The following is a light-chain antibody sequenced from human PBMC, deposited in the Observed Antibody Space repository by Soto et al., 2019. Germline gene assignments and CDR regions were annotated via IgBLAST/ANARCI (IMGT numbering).Light chain of an antibody. CDR2: GAS. Sequence: DIQMTQSPSTLSASVGDRVTITCRARQIIYNWLAWYQQKPGKAPKLLISGASTLEGGVPSRFSGSGSGTEFTLTISSLQPHDFATYDCRHYNSYLPGLFGPGTKVDIK. V-gene: IGKV1-5*01. J-gene: IGKJ1*01. CDR1: QIIYNW. CDR3: RHYNSYLPGL.